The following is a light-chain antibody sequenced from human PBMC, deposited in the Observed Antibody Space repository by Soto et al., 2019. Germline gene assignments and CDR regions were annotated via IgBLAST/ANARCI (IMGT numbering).Light chain of an antibody. CDR1: HNSRSR. V-gene: IGKV1-5*01. Sequence: FQMTKSPSTLSASVGDRVTITWRASHNSRSRLAWFQQKPGKAPKLLIYGASSWQTGVPSRFSGSGSGTEFTLTISSLQPEDFATYYCQQYNSYWTFGQGTKVDIK. J-gene: IGKJ1*01. CDR2: GAS. CDR3: QQYNSYWT.